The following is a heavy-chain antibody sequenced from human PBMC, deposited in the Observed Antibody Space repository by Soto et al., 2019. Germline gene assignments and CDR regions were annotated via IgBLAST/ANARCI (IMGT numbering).Heavy chain of an antibody. CDR3: ARGRPLLLWFGETTKFDY. J-gene: IGHJ4*02. CDR2: IYHSGST. D-gene: IGHD3-10*01. CDR1: GGSISSGGYS. Sequence: SETLSLTCAVSGGSISSGGYSWSWIRQPPGKGLEWIGYIYHSGSTYYNPSLKSRVTISVDRSKNQFSLKLSSVTAADTAVYYCARGRPLLLWFGETTKFDYWGQGTLVTVSS. V-gene: IGHV4-30-2*01.